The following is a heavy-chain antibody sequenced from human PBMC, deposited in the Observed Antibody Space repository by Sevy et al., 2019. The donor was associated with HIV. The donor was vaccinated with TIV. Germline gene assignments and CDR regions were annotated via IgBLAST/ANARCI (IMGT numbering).Heavy chain of an antibody. V-gene: IGHV3-23*01. Sequence: GGSLRLSCAASGFSFTSYAMNWVRQAPGKGLEWVSTISGSGDNTYFADSVKGRFTISRDNFKSTLYLQMKSLRAEDTAVYYCAKAKDGSVGYYNVYYNGMDVWGQGTTVTVSS. D-gene: IGHD3-10*01. CDR3: AKAKDGSVGYYNVYYNGMDV. J-gene: IGHJ6*02. CDR1: GFSFTSYA. CDR2: ISGSGDNT.